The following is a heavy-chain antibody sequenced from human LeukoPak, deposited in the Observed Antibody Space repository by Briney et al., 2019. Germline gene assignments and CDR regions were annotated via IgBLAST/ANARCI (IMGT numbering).Heavy chain of an antibody. D-gene: IGHD2-15*01. CDR1: GFTFSSYA. CDR2: ISGSGGST. V-gene: IGHV3-23*01. CDR3: ARDEGWNWMVAAHGGLDY. Sequence: GGSLRLSCAASGFTFSSYAMSWVRQAPGKGLEWVSAISGSGGSTYYADSVKGRFTISRDNSKNTLYLQMNSLRAEDTAVYYCARDEGWNWMVAAHGGLDYWGQGTLVTVSS. J-gene: IGHJ4*02.